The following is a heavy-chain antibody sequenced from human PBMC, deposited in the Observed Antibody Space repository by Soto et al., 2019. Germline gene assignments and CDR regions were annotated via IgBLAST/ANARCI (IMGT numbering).Heavy chain of an antibody. V-gene: IGHV1-18*01. D-gene: IGHD6-13*01. Sequence: QVQLVQSGAEVKKPGASVKVSCKASGYTFASYGISWVRQAPGQGLEWMGWISAYNGHTYYPQKLQGRVTMTTDISTSTAYMELRSLSSVDTAVYYCARDVASAGTTWFDTWGQGTLDTVSS. CDR1: GYTFASYG. J-gene: IGHJ5*02. CDR3: ARDVASAGTTWFDT. CDR2: ISAYNGHT.